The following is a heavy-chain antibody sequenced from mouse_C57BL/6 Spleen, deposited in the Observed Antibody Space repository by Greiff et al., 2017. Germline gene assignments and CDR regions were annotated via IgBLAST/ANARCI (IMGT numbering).Heavy chain of an antibody. Sequence: VQLQQSGPELVKPGASVKISCKASGYAFSSSWMNWVKQRPGKGLEWIGRIYPGDGDTNYNGKFKGKATLTADKSSSTAYMQLSSLTSEDSAVYFCAVYCYGSSYEGYAMDYWGQGTSVTVSS. J-gene: IGHJ4*01. V-gene: IGHV1-82*01. D-gene: IGHD1-1*01. CDR3: AVYCYGSSYEGYAMDY. CDR2: IYPGDGDT. CDR1: GYAFSSSW.